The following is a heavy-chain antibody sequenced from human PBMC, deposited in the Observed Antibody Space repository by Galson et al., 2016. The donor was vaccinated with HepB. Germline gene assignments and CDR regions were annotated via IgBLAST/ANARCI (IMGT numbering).Heavy chain of an antibody. CDR3: SRGIVAAV. D-gene: IGHD2-15*01. J-gene: IGHJ4*02. V-gene: IGHV3-53*01. Sequence: SLRLSCAASGISVSNNDMSWVRQDPGKGLEWLSVIYSVGSTNYADSVKGRFTISRDNSKNTVYLQMNSLRAEDTAVYYCSRGIVAAVWGQGILVTVSS. CDR1: GISVSNND. CDR2: IYSVGST.